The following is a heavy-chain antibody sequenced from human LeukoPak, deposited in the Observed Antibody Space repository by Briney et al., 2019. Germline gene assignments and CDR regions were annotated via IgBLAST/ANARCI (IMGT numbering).Heavy chain of an antibody. CDR2: INPNSGGT. J-gene: IGHJ4*02. CDR3: ARVKGGLFDY. V-gene: IGHV1-2*02. D-gene: IGHD1-26*01. Sequence: ASVKVSCKASGYTFSGYYIHWVRQAPGQGLEWMGWINPNSGGTNYAQKFQGSVTMTRDTSISTAYMQLRRLTSDDTAVYYCARVKGGLFDYWGQGTLVTVSS. CDR1: GYTFSGYY.